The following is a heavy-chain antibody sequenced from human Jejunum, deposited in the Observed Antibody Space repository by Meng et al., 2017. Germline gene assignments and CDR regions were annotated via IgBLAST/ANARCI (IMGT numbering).Heavy chain of an antibody. V-gene: IGHV5-51*01. Sequence: GESLKISCKGSGYSFTNYRIGWVRQMPGKGLEWMGIIYPGDSDTRYSPSFQGQVTISADKSSSTAYLQWSSLKASDTAMYYCARLGVSYSSTAHFNYWGQGTLVTGAS. CDR2: IYPGDSDT. D-gene: IGHD6-13*01. CDR3: ARLGVSYSSTAHFNY. CDR1: GYSFTNYR. J-gene: IGHJ4*02.